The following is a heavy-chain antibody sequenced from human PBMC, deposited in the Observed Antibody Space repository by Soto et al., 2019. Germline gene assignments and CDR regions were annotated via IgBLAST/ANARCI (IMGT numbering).Heavy chain of an antibody. CDR1: GFTFSGSA. CDR2: IRSKANSSAT. CDR3: VSYTAQVYYGLDV. V-gene: IGHV3-73*02. J-gene: IGHJ6*02. D-gene: IGHD5-18*01. Sequence: EVQLVESGGGLVQPGGSLKLSCAASGFTFSGSAMHWFRQASGKGLEWVARIRSKANSSATAYASSVSGRFTISRDESKRSAYVKMNSLKTEDTAVYYFVSYTAQVYYGLDVWCQGTTVTVSS.